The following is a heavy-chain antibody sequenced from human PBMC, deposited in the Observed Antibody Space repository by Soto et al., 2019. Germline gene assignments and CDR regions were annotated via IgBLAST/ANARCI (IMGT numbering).Heavy chain of an antibody. Sequence: EVQVLESGGGLVQPGGSLRLSCAAFGFAFSIFAMSWVRQAPGKGLEWVSGISGSAGSTYYANSVKGRFTISRDTSKNTLYLQMNSLRAEDTAVYYCAKSLGGYYYYGMDVWGQGTTVTVSS. CDR2: ISGSAGST. D-gene: IGHD3-16*01. V-gene: IGHV3-23*01. J-gene: IGHJ6*02. CDR1: GFAFSIFA. CDR3: AKSLGGYYYYGMDV.